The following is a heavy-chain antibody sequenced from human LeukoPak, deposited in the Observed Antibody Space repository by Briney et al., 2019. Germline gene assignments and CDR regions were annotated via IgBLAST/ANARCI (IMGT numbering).Heavy chain of an antibody. Sequence: GASVKVSCKVSGYTLTELSMHWVRQAPGKGLEWMGGFDPEDGETIYAQKFQGRVTMTEDTSTDTAYMELSSLRSEDTAVYYCATIVNTYSWDWFDPLGQGTLVTVSS. CDR3: ATIVNTYSWDWFDP. CDR2: FDPEDGET. D-gene: IGHD1-20*01. V-gene: IGHV1-24*01. CDR1: GYTLTELS. J-gene: IGHJ5*02.